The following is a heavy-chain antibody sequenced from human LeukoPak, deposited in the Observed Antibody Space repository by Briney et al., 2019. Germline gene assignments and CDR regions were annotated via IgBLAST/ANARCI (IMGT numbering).Heavy chain of an antibody. Sequence: ASVKVSCKASGYTFTSYGISWVRQAPGQGLEWMGWISAYNGNTNYAQKLQGRVTMTTDTSTSTAYMELRSLRSDDTAVYYCARVEIYDFWRGGWFDPWGQGTLATVSS. CDR2: ISAYNGNT. D-gene: IGHD3-3*01. V-gene: IGHV1-18*01. J-gene: IGHJ5*02. CDR1: GYTFTSYG. CDR3: ARVEIYDFWRGGWFDP.